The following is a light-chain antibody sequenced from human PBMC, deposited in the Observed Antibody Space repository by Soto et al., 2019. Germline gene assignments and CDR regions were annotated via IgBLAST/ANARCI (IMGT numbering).Light chain of an antibody. CDR3: KSFTTSDTYV. J-gene: IGLJ1*01. CDR2: DVS. Sequence: QSALTQPVSVSGSPGQSIAISCTGTSSDVGAYNYVSWYLQYPGKAPKLVIFDVSFRPSGVSNRFSGSKSGNTASLTISGLQAEDEADYYCKSFTTSDTYVFGTGTKLTVL. V-gene: IGLV2-14*01. CDR1: SSDVGAYNY.